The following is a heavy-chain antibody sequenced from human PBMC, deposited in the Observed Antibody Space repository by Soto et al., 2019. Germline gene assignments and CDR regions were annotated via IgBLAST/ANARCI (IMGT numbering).Heavy chain of an antibody. CDR3: AGFPHLVRGDLGPWYFDL. CDR1: GGTFSSYA. J-gene: IGHJ2*01. CDR2: IIPIFGTA. Sequence: QVQLVQSGAEVKKPGSSVKVSCKASGGTFSSYAISWVRQAPGQGLEWMGGIIPIFGTANYAQKFQGRVTIPAADATSTAYMALSSLRSEDTAVYYCAGFPHLVRGDLGPWYFDLWGRGTLVTVFS. D-gene: IGHD3-10*01. V-gene: IGHV1-69*01.